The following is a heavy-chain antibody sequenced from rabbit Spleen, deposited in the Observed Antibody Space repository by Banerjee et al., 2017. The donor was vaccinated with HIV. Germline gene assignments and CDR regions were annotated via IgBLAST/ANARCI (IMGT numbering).Heavy chain of an antibody. CDR3: ARGDGSSGWGFNL. V-gene: IGHV1S40*01. D-gene: IGHD4-1*01. Sequence: VESGGGLVKPGASLTLTCKASGFSFSSGYDMCWVRQAPGKGLEWIACIYTGDDSIAYASWAKGRFTISKTSSSTVTLQMTSLTAADTATYFCARGDGSSGWGFNLWGQGTLVTVS. J-gene: IGHJ4*01. CDR2: IYTGDDSI. CDR1: GFSFSSGYD.